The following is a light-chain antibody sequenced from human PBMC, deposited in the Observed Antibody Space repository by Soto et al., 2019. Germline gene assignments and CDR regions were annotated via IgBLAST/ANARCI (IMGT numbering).Light chain of an antibody. CDR1: QSVSSN. Sequence: EILLTQSPATLSVSPGERATLSCRASQSVSSNLAWYQQKPGQYPRLLIYGASTRATGIPARFSGSGSGTEFTLTISSLQSEDFAVYSCQQYNNWPPGDITFGQGTRLEIK. CDR3: QQYNNWPPGDIT. V-gene: IGKV3D-15*01. CDR2: GAS. J-gene: IGKJ5*01.